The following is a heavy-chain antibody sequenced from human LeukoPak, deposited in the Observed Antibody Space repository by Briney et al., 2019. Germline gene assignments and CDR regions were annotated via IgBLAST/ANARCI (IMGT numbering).Heavy chain of an antibody. D-gene: IGHD3-22*01. CDR2: ISSSSTFI. Sequence: GGSLRLSCAVSGFTFSTYGMSWVRQAPGKGLEWVSSISSSSTFIYYADSVKGRFTISRDNAKNSLFLQMNSLRAEDTAVYYCAKDDSSGLISLGTFQHWGQGTLVTVSS. CDR3: AKDDSSGLISLGTFQH. V-gene: IGHV3-21*01. J-gene: IGHJ1*01. CDR1: GFTFSTYG.